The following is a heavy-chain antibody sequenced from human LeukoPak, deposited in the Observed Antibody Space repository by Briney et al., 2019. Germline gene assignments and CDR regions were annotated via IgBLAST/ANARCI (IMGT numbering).Heavy chain of an antibody. V-gene: IGHV3-30*03. J-gene: IGHJ4*02. CDR3: ARDLSYSSSLFDF. D-gene: IGHD6-6*01. CDR1: GFTLSSHA. Sequence: GGSLRLSCAASGFTLSSHAMHWVRQAPGKGLEGVALITSDGSIERYADSEKGRFTISRDNSNNRVSLQMSGLRTEDTAMYHCARDLSYSSSLFDFWGQGALVTVSS. CDR2: ITSDGSIE.